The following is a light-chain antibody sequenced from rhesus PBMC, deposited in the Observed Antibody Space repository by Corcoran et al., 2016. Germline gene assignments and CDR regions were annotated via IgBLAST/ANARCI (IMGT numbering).Light chain of an antibody. J-gene: IGKJ2*01. CDR2: GPS. CDR1: QSVSSY. V-gene: IGKV3-24*04. Sequence: EIVMTQSPATLPLSPGERATLSCRASQSVSSYLTWYLQKPGQPPRLLIYGPSTRATGTPARLSGSGSGTEFTLTISSLEPEDVGVYFCLQSSKWPYTFGQGTKVEMK. CDR3: LQSSKWPYT.